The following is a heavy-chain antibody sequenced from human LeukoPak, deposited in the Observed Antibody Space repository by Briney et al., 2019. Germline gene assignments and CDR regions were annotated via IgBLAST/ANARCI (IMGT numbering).Heavy chain of an antibody. J-gene: IGHJ6*02. V-gene: IGHV3-33*08. D-gene: IGHD6-19*01. CDR1: GSSFSGQW. Sequence: PGGSLRLSCVVSGSSFSGQWMNWVRQAPGQGLEWVTVIWYDGSNKYYADSVKGRFTISRDNSKNTLYLQMNSLRAEDTAVYYCAREQWLDRPYYYYYYGMDVWGQGTTVTVSS. CDR3: AREQWLDRPYYYYYYGMDV. CDR2: IWYDGSNK.